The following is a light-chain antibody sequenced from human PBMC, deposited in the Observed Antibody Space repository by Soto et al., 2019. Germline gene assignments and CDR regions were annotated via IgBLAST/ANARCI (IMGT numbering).Light chain of an antibody. Sequence: EIVLTQSPGTLSLSPGERATLSCRASQSVSRSYLAWYQQKPGQAPRLLIYGASSRATGIPDRFSGSGSGTDFTLTISRLEPEDFAVYSCQQYGSSPLTFGGGTKVDI. CDR1: QSVSRSY. CDR2: GAS. V-gene: IGKV3-20*01. CDR3: QQYGSSPLT. J-gene: IGKJ4*01.